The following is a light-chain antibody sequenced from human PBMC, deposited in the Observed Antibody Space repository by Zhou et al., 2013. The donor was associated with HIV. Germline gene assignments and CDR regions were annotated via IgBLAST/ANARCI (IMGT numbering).Light chain of an antibody. J-gene: IGKJ4*01. Sequence: EIVLTQSPGTLSLSPGERATLSCRASQSVSTNLAWYQQKPGQAPRLLIYAASARGTGIPARFSGSGSGTEFTLTISSLQSEDFAVYYCQQYNNWPQAFGGGTKVEIK. CDR3: QQYNNWPQA. CDR2: AAS. V-gene: IGKV3-15*01. CDR1: QSVSTN.